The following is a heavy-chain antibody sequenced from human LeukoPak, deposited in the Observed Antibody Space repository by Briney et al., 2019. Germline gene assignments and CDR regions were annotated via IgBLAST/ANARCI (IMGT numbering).Heavy chain of an antibody. D-gene: IGHD3-22*01. CDR3: ARTEITMIVVVIARPSDDAFDI. CDR2: INPNSGGT. V-gene: IGHV1-2*02. Sequence: GASVKVSCKASGYTFTGYYIHWVRQAPGQGLEWMGWINPNSGGTNYAQKFQGRVTMTRDTSISTAYMELSRLRSDDTAVYYCARTEITMIVVVIARPSDDAFDIWGQGTMVTVSS. J-gene: IGHJ3*02. CDR1: GYTFTGYY.